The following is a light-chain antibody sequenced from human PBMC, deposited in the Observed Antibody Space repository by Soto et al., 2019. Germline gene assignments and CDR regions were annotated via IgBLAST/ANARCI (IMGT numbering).Light chain of an antibody. J-gene: IGKJ3*01. Sequence: DIQMTQSPSSLSASVGDRVSFTCQASQDISNFLNWYQHKPGEAPNLLIYYASKSEPGVPSRFSGSGSGTDFTFTISSLQPEDFATYYCQQYDARPFTFGPGTKVDLK. V-gene: IGKV1-33*01. CDR1: QDISNF. CDR2: YAS. CDR3: QQYDARPFT.